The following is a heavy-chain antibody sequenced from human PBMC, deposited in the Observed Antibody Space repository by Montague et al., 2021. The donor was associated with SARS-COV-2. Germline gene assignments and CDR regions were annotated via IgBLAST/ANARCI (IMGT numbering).Heavy chain of an antibody. D-gene: IGHD4-23*01. CDR3: ARADYGGNRYWYFDL. CDR1: VGSFSGYY. J-gene: IGHJ2*01. V-gene: IGHV4-34*01. CDR2: INHTGST. Sequence: SETLSLTCAVYVGSFSGYYWSCIRQSPGKGLEWIGEINHTGSTKXNPSLKSRVTISVATSKNQFSLKLSSVSAADTAVCYCARADYGGNRYWYFDLWGRGTLVTVSS.